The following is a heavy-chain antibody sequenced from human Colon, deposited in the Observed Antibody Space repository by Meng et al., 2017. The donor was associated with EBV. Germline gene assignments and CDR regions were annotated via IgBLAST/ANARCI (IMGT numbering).Heavy chain of an antibody. J-gene: IGHJ4*02. CDR3: ARGIQIWHEIDY. D-gene: IGHD5-18*01. Sequence: QLQLQASGPGLVKPSETLSLTCTGSGGSISSSSYSCAWIRQPPGKGLEWIGGISYGGSTSYNPSLKSRVTISIDTSKNQFSLSLTSVTAADTAIYYCARGIQIWHEIDYWGQGTLVTVSS. CDR1: GGSISSSSYS. V-gene: IGHV4-39*07. CDR2: ISYGGST.